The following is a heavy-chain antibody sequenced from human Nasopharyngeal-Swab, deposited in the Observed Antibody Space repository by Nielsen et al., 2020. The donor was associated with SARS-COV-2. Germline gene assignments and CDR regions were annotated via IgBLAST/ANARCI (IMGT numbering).Heavy chain of an antibody. D-gene: IGHD6-19*01. CDR3: ARANLCSSGWYIHDY. CDR2: INPNSGGT. Sequence: ASVKVSCKASGYTFTGYYMHWVRQATGQGLEWMGRINPNSGGTNYAQKFQGRVTMTRDTSISTAYMELSRLRSDDTAVYYCARANLCSSGWYIHDYWGQGTLVTVSS. J-gene: IGHJ4*02. CDR1: GYTFTGYY. V-gene: IGHV1-2*06.